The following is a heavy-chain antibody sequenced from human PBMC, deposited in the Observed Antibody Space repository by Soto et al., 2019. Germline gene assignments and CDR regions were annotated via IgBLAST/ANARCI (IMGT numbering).Heavy chain of an antibody. Sequence: SETLSLTCTVSGGSVSSGSYYWSWIRQPPGKGLEWIGYIYYSGSTNYNPSLKSRVTISVDTSKNQFSLKLSSVTAADTAVYYCARNPPAIVGRYFDYWGQGTLVTVSS. V-gene: IGHV4-61*01. CDR3: ARNPPAIVGRYFDY. CDR2: IYYSGST. J-gene: IGHJ4*02. D-gene: IGHD2-21*01. CDR1: GGSVSSGSYY.